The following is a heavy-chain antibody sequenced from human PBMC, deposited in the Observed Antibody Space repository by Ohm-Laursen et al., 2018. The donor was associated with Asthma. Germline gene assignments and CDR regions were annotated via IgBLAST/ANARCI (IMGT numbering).Heavy chain of an antibody. J-gene: IGHJ3*01. CDR3: AKVRTAGYDALDL. D-gene: IGHD3-9*01. V-gene: IGHV7-4-1*02. CDR2: IYTNTGKP. CDR1: GYTLSNYG. Sequence: ASVKVSCKASGYTLSNYGIFWVRQSPGQGLVCMGLIYTNTGKPSYAQGYTGRFVFSLDTAASTAYLQISSLEAEDSAVYFCAKVRTAGYDALDLWGQGTMVTVSS.